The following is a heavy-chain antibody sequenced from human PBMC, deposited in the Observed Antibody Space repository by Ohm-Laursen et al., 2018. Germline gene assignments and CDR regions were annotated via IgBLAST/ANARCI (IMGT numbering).Heavy chain of an antibody. Sequence: GTLSLTCPVSGGSISSYYWSWIRQPPGKGLEWIGYIYYSGSTNYNPSLKSRVTISVDTSKNQFSLKLSSVTAADTAVYYCASSDTAMLHFDYWGQGTLVTVSS. CDR2: IYYSGST. CDR1: GGSISSYY. V-gene: IGHV4-59*01. D-gene: IGHD5-18*01. J-gene: IGHJ4*02. CDR3: ASSDTAMLHFDY.